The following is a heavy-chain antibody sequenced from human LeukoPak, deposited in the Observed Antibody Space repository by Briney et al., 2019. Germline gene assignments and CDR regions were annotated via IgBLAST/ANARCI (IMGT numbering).Heavy chain of an antibody. V-gene: IGHV4-39*01. Sequence: PSETLSLTCTVSGGSISSSSYYWVWIRQPPGKGLECIGSMFHGGGNYYNPSLKSRVTISVDTSKNQFSLKLSSVTAADTAVYYCARAFSSGYWFDPWGQGTLVTVSS. CDR3: ARAFSSGYWFDP. CDR1: GGSISSSSYY. CDR2: MFHGGGN. J-gene: IGHJ5*02. D-gene: IGHD3-22*01.